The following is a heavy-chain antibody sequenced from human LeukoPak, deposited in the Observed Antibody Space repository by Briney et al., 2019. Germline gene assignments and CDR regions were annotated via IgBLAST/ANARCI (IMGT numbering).Heavy chain of an antibody. Sequence: GGSLRLSCAASGFTFSSYAMSWVRQAPGKGLEWVAVISYDGSNKYYADSVKGRFTISRDNSKNTLYLQMNSLRAEDTAVYYCAKSPAGIPDYWGQGTLVTVSS. CDR2: ISYDGSNK. CDR3: AKSPAGIPDY. D-gene: IGHD2-15*01. V-gene: IGHV3-30*18. CDR1: GFTFSSYA. J-gene: IGHJ4*02.